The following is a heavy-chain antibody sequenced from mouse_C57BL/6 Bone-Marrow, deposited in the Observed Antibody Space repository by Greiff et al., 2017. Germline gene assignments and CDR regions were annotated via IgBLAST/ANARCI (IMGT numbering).Heavy chain of an antibody. CDR2: INPGSGGT. CDR3: ASSQSWVSWFAY. Sequence: QVQLQQSGAELVRPGTSVKVSCKASGYAFTNSLIEWVKQRPGQGLEWIGVINPGSGGTNYNEKFKGKATLTADKSSSTAYMQLSSLTSEDSAVYFCASSQSWVSWFAYWRHGALVTASA. V-gene: IGHV1-54*01. CDR1: GYAFTNSL. J-gene: IGHJ3*01. D-gene: IGHD3-1*01.